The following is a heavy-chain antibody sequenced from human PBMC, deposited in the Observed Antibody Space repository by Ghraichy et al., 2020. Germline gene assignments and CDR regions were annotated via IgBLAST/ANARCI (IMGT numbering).Heavy chain of an antibody. D-gene: IGHD3-16*01. CDR3: ARVAPRRSARGPDAFDM. CDR1: GYIFTDFQ. V-gene: IGHV1-2*02. CDR2: VNPNSGGT. Sequence: ASVKVSCKTSGYIFTDFQMHWVRQAPGQGLEWLGWVNPNSGGTYYARRFQGRVTMTRDTSPSTAYLELAALLSDDTAVYYCARVAPRRSARGPDAFDMWGLGTQVTVSS. J-gene: IGHJ3*02.